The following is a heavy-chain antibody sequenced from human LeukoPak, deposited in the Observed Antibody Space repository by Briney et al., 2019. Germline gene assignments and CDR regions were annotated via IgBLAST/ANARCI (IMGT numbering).Heavy chain of an antibody. CDR1: GYTFTYCS. CDR3: ARDVAARFGGTFDI. CDR2: ISAYNGNT. J-gene: IGHJ3*02. D-gene: IGHD6-6*01. V-gene: IGHV1-18*04. Sequence: ASVKVSCKASGYTFTYCSLHWLQQAPGQGLEWMGWISAYNGNTNYAQKLQGRVTMTTDTSTSTAYMELRSLRSDDTAVYYCARDVAARFGGTFDIWGQGTMVTVSS.